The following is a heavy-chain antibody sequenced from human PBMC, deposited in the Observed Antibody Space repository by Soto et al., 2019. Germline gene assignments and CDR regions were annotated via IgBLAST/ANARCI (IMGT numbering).Heavy chain of an antibody. CDR3: ARDTGWGQGY. Sequence: QVQLQDSGPGLVRPSGTLSLTCAVSGDSINSNYCWTWVRQPPGKGLEWIAEIYYSGGTSYNPSLKSRVTISMDKSKNQFSLNLTSVTAADTAMYYCARDTGWGQGYWGQGTLVTVSS. CDR1: GDSINSNYC. CDR2: IYYSGGT. D-gene: IGHD6-19*01. V-gene: IGHV4-4*02. J-gene: IGHJ4*02.